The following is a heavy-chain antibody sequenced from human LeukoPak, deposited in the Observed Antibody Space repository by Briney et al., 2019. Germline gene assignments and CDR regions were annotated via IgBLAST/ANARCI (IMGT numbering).Heavy chain of an antibody. V-gene: IGHV3-23*01. CDR1: GFTFSSYA. J-gene: IGHJ3*02. D-gene: IGHD5-12*01. CDR3: AKDEKDSGYGLDAFDI. Sequence: GGSLRLSCAASGFTFSSYAMSWVRQAPGKGLEWVSAISGSGGSTYYADSVKGRFTISRDNSKNTLYLQMNSLRAEDTALYYCAKDEKDSGYGLDAFDIWGQGTMVTVSS. CDR2: ISGSGGST.